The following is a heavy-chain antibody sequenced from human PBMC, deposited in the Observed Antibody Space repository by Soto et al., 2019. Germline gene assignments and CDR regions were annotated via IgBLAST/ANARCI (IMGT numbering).Heavy chain of an antibody. CDR2: HNGYNGQT. J-gene: IGHJ5*02. D-gene: IGHD1-1*01. Sequence: ASVKVSCKASENTFSTHLVHWVRQVHGQGLEWMGWHNGYNGQTEYSQKFQGRVTITRDTSAKTAYLELRSLTSEDTAVYYCAGPHDRAGLGTWGQGXLVTVYS. CDR1: ENTFSTHL. V-gene: IGHV1-3*01. CDR3: AGPHDRAGLGT.